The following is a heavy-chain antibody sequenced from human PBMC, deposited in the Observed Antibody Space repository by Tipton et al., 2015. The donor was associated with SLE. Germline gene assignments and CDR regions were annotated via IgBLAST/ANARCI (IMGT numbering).Heavy chain of an antibody. V-gene: IGHV3-64*01. D-gene: IGHD6-6*01. Sequence: GSLRLSCAASGFTFSSYAMHWVRQAPGKGLEYVSAISSNGGSTYYANSVKGRFTISRDNSKNTLYLQMGSLRAEDMAVYYCAREDSSSSAFDPWGQGTLVTVSS. J-gene: IGHJ5*02. CDR1: GFTFSSYA. CDR3: AREDSSSSAFDP. CDR2: ISSNGGST.